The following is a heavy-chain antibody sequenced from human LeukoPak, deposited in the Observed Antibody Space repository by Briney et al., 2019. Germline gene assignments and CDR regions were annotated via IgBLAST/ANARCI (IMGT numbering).Heavy chain of an antibody. Sequence: PSETLSLTCTVSDDSISDYYWSWIRQPPGKGLEWIGYIYTRGTTNYNPSLKSRVTMSADTSKNQFSLKLDSVTAADTAVYYCARSRPAPKEFDLWGQGTLVTVSS. V-gene: IGHV4-4*09. CDR2: IYTRGTT. CDR3: ARSRPAPKEFDL. CDR1: DDSISDYY. J-gene: IGHJ4*02. D-gene: IGHD2-2*01.